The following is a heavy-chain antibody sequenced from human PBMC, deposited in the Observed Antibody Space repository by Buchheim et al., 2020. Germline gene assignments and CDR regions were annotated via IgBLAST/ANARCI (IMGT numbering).Heavy chain of an antibody. CDR1: GFTFSSYG. J-gene: IGHJ4*02. CDR3: AKDPGYDSSGYYQYYFDY. Sequence: QVQLVESGGGVVRPGRSLRLSCAASGFTFSSYGMHWVRQAPGKGLEWVAFIRYDGSNKYYADSVKGRFTISRDNSKNTLYLQMNSLRAEDTAVYYCAKDPGYDSSGYYQYYFDYWGQGTL. D-gene: IGHD3-22*01. V-gene: IGHV3-30*02. CDR2: IRYDGSNK.